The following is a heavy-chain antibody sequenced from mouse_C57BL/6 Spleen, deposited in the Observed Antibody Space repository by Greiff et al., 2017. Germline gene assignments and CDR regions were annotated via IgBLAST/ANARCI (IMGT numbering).Heavy chain of an antibody. J-gene: IGHJ2*01. V-gene: IGHV3-6*01. CDR1: GYSITSGYY. Sequence: EESGPGLVKPSQSLSLTCSVTGYSITSGYYWNWIRQFPGNKLEWMGYISYDGSNNYNPSLKNRISITRDTSKNQFFLKLNSVTTEDTATYYCARDRVGSHYFDYWGQGTTLTVSS. CDR3: ARDRVGSHYFDY. CDR2: ISYDGSN. D-gene: IGHD1-1*02.